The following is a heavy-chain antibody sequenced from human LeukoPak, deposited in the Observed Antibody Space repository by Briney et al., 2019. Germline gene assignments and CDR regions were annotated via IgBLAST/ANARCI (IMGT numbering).Heavy chain of an antibody. Sequence: GGSLRLSCAATGFTISHAWMTWVRQAPGKGLEWVGRMKSIVEGGRTDYAAPVKGRFTISRDNAKNTLFLQMNSLRAEDTAVYFCASWAYCGHDCYSHGSYFDYWGQGSLVTVSS. CDR3: ASWAYCGHDCYSHGSYFDY. CDR2: MKSIVEGGRT. D-gene: IGHD2-21*02. V-gene: IGHV3-15*05. J-gene: IGHJ4*02. CDR1: GFTISHAW.